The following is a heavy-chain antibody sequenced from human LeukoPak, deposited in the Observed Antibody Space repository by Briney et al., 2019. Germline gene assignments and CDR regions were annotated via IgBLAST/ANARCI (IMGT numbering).Heavy chain of an antibody. CDR3: AKEEVPNDY. CDR2: ISISGGDT. D-gene: IGHD1-1*01. CDR1: GFTFSNSA. V-gene: IGHV3-23*01. Sequence: PGGSLRLSCAVSGFTFSNSAMSWVRQAPGKGLEWVSGISISGGDTYYADSVTGRFTISGDNSKNTLYLQMDSLRAEDTAVYYCAKEEVPNDYWGQGTLVTVSS. J-gene: IGHJ4*02.